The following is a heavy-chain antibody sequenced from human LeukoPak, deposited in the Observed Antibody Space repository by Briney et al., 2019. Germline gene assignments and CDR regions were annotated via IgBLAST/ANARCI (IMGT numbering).Heavy chain of an antibody. CDR3: ARASEQLVQDYSYSYMDV. D-gene: IGHD6-6*01. CDR2: IYGGGST. V-gene: IGHV3-53*01. CDR1: GFTVSINY. J-gene: IGHJ6*03. Sequence: GGSLRLSCAASGFTVSINYMSWVRQAPGKGLEWVSVIYGGGSTYYADSVKGRFTISRDNSKNTLYLQMSSLRAEDTAVYYCARASEQLVQDYSYSYMDVWGKGTTVTVSS.